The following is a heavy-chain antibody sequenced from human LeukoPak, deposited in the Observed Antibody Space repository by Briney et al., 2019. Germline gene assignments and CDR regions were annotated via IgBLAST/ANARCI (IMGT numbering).Heavy chain of an antibody. CDR1: GFTFSSYW. CDR2: IRQDGSEK. Sequence: GGSLRLSCAASGFTFSSYWMSWVRQAPGKGLEWVANIRQDGSEKYYADSVKGRFTISRDSAKTSLYLQINNLRAEDTALYYCAKAHDYGDYAGFDYWGQGTLVSVSS. V-gene: IGHV3-7*03. J-gene: IGHJ4*02. CDR3: AKAHDYGDYAGFDY. D-gene: IGHD4-17*01.